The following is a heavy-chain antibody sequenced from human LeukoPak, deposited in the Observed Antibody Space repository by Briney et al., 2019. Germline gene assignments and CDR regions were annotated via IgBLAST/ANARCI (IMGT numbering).Heavy chain of an antibody. CDR3: ARVIESSGWYWANWFDP. CDR1: GYTFTSYY. Sequence: GASVKVSCKASGYTFTSYYIHWVRQAPGQGLEWMGMINPSGGSTSSAQKFQGRVTMTRDTSTSTVYMELSSLRSEDTAVYYCARVIESSGWYWANWFDPWGQGTLVTVSS. V-gene: IGHV1-46*01. D-gene: IGHD6-19*01. J-gene: IGHJ5*02. CDR2: INPSGGST.